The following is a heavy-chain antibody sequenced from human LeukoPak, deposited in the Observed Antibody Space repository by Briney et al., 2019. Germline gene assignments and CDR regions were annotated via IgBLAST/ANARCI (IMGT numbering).Heavy chain of an antibody. CDR1: GFTFSNYG. CDR2: VRYDAITQ. V-gene: IGHV3-30*02. CDR3: AKDKLWGEDYFDY. J-gene: IGHJ4*02. D-gene: IGHD3-16*01. Sequence: GGSLRLSCAASGFTFSNYGMHWVRQAPGKGLKWVAFVRYDAITQYYADSVKGRFTISRDNSKNTLYLQMNSLRAEDTAIYYCAKDKLWGEDYFDYWGQGTLVTVSS.